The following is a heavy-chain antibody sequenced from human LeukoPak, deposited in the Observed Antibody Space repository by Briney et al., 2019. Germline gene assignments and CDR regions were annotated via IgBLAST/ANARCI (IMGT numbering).Heavy chain of an antibody. CDR2: ISYDGNKI. Sequence: GGSLRLSCAASGFTFNIYPLHWVRQAPGKGLEWVTLISYDGNKIYYADSVKGRFTISRDNSKNTLYLQMNNLRAEDTAVYYCARAMTTVTTAPDYWGQGTLVTVSS. V-gene: IGHV3-30-3*01. J-gene: IGHJ4*02. CDR3: ARAMTTVTTAPDY. D-gene: IGHD4-17*01. CDR1: GFTFNIYP.